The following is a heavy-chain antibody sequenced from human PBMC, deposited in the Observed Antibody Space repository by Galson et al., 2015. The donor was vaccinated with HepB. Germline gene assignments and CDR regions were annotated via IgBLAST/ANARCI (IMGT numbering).Heavy chain of an antibody. V-gene: IGHV3-15*01. J-gene: IGHJ4*02. CDR2: IKSKTDGGTT. Sequence: SLRLSCAASGFTFSNAWMSWVRQAPGKGLEWVGRIKSKTDGGTTDYAAPVKGRFTISRDDSKNTLYLQMNSLKTEDTAVYYCTTDRRIVVVPAEGYWGQGTLVTVSS. CDR3: TTDRRIVVVPAEGY. CDR1: GFTFSNAW. D-gene: IGHD2-2*01.